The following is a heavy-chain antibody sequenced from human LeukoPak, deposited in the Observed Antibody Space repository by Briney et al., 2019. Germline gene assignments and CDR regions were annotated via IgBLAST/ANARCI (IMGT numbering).Heavy chain of an antibody. CDR3: ARGDGDYYFDY. J-gene: IGHJ4*02. CDR1: GGSFTNNY. V-gene: IGHV4-34*09. CDR2: INHSGST. Sequence: PSQTLSPTCAVYGGSFTNNYWSWIRHPPGKGLEWIGEINHSGSTNYNSSLKSRVTISVDTSKNQFSLKLSSVTAADTAVYYCARGDGDYYFDYWGQGTLVTVSS. D-gene: IGHD4-17*01.